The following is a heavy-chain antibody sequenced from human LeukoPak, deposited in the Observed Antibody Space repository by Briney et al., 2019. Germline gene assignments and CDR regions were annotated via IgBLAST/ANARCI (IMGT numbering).Heavy chain of an antibody. V-gene: IGHV4-39*07. CDR2: IYYSGST. CDR1: GGSIGSSTYY. Sequence: SETLSLTCTVSGGSIGSSTYYWGWIRQPPGKGLEWIGSIYYSGSTYYNPSLKSRVTISVDTSKNQFSLKLSSVTAADTAVYYCASCSSSWYTQDNFDYWGQGTLVTVSS. J-gene: IGHJ4*02. D-gene: IGHD6-13*01. CDR3: ASCSSSWYTQDNFDY.